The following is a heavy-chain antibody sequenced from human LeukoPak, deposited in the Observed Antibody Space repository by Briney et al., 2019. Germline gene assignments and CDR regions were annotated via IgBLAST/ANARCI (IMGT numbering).Heavy chain of an antibody. D-gene: IGHD2-15*01. CDR1: GFTFEDYA. J-gene: IGHJ4*02. CDR3: AKDSNIVVVVAALDY. V-gene: IGHV3-9*01. CDR2: ISWNSGSI. Sequence: PGGSLRLSCAASGFTFEDYAMHWVRQTPGKGLDWVAVISWNSGSINYADSVKGRFTISRDNAKNSLYLQMNSLRVEDTAVYYCAKDSNIVVVVAALDYWGQGTLVTVSS.